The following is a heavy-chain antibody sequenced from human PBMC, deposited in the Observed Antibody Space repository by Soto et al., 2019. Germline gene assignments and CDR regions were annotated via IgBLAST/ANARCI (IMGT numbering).Heavy chain of an antibody. CDR1: GYTFTSYG. V-gene: IGHV1-18*01. CDR2: ISVYNGNT. CDR3: ARDWRKNGPDY. Sequence: QVQLVQSGAEVKKPGASVKVSCQASGYTFTSYGFSWVRQAPGQGLEWMGWISVYNGNTNYAQKLQGRVTMTTDTSTRTAYMELRNLRSDDTAVYYWARDWRKNGPDYWGQGTPVTVSS. J-gene: IGHJ4*02. D-gene: IGHD3-3*01.